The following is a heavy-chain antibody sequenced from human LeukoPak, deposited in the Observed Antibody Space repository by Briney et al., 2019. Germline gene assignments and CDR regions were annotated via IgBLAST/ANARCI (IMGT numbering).Heavy chain of an antibody. J-gene: IGHJ4*02. CDR2: ISYDGSNK. Sequence: GGSLRLSCAASGFTFSSYGMHWVRQAPGKRLEWVAVISYDGSNKYYADSVKGRFTISRDNSKNTLYLQMNSLRAEDTAVYYCAKGTLIGNVMITFGGVIFWGQGTLVTVSS. V-gene: IGHV3-30*18. D-gene: IGHD3-16*01. CDR3: AKGTLIGNVMITFGGVIF. CDR1: GFTFSSYG.